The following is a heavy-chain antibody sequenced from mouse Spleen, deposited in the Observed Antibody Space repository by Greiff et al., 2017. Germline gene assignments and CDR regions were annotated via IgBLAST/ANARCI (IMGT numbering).Heavy chain of an antibody. CDR2: IDRANGNT. J-gene: IGHJ3*01. V-gene: IGHV14-3*01. Sequence: EVKLQESGAELVRPGASVKLSCTASGFNIKNTDMHWVKQRPEQGLEWIGRIDRANGNTKYAPTFQGQATITADTSSNTAYLQLSSLTSEDTAIYYCAREGVPFAYWGQGTLVTVSA. CDR1: GFNIKNTD. CDR3: AREGVPFAY.